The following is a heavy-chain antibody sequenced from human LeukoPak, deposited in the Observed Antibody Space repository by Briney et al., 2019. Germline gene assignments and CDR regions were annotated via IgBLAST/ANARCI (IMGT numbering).Heavy chain of an antibody. Sequence: SETLSLTCTVSGGSISSGSYYWSWIRQPAGKGLEWIGRIYTSGSTNYNPSLKSRVTISVDTSKNQFSLKLSSVTAADTAVYYCARERSTIFGVVESMDVWGKGTTVTVSS. D-gene: IGHD3-3*01. V-gene: IGHV4-61*02. CDR3: ARERSTIFGVVESMDV. J-gene: IGHJ6*04. CDR1: GGSISSGSYY. CDR2: IYTSGST.